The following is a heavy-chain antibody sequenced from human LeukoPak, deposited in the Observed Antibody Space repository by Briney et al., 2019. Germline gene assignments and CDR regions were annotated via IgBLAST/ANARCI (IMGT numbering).Heavy chain of an antibody. CDR3: ARVGYSSGWYPPDFDY. J-gene: IGHJ4*02. D-gene: IGHD6-19*01. Sequence: ASVKVSCKASGYTFTSYDINWVRQATGQGLEWMGWMNPNSGNTGYAQKFQGRVTITRNTSISTAYMELRSLRSDDTAVYYCARVGYSSGWYPPDFDYWGQGTLVTVSS. V-gene: IGHV1-8*03. CDR2: MNPNSGNT. CDR1: GYTFTSYD.